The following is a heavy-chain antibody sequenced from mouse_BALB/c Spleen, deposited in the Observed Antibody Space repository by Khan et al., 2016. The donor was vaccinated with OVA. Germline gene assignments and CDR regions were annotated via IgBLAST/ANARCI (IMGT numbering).Heavy chain of an antibody. CDR1: GYTFTDYY. D-gene: IGHD1-2*01. J-gene: IGHJ3*01. CDR2: ISPGSGDT. V-gene: IGHV1-77*01. Sequence: QVQLQQSGAELARPGASVKLSCKASGYTFTDYYINWVKLRTGQGLEWIGEISPGSGDTYYNERFKGKATLTADKSSSTAYMQLSSLTSEACAFYFCARRNYFGYTFAYWGQGTLVTVSA. CDR3: ARRNYFGYTFAY.